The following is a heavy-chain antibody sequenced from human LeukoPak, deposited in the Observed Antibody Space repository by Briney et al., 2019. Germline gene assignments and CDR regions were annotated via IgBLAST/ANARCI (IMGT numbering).Heavy chain of an antibody. CDR1: GGSLSSHY. V-gene: IGHV4-59*11. J-gene: IGHJ4*02. D-gene: IGHD3-10*01. Sequence: SETLSLTCTFSGGSLSSHYWTWIRQPPGKGLEGIGYIYYSGSTRYNPSLKSRVTISVDMSKNQFSLKLSPVTAADTAVYYCARENPYASGSSLFDYWGQGTLVTVSS. CDR3: ARENPYASGSSLFDY. CDR2: IYYSGST.